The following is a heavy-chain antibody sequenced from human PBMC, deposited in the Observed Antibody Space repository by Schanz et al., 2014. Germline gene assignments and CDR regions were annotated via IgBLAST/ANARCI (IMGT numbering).Heavy chain of an antibody. CDR2: ISGTGTKT. V-gene: IGHV3-23*04. Sequence: DVQLVESGGGLAQPGGSLRLSCVASGFMFTKYAMNWVRQAPGKGLEWVSGISGTGTKTYYADSVKSRFTISRDNSKNTVFLKRGSRRADDASVYYCARHPPPYSSSPYYWYYGMDVWGQGTTVTVSS. CDR3: ARHPPPYSSSPYYWYYGMDV. J-gene: IGHJ6*02. D-gene: IGHD6-6*01. CDR1: GFMFTKYA.